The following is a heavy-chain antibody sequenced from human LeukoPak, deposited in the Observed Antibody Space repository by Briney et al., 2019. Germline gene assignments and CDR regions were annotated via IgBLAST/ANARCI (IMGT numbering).Heavy chain of an antibody. J-gene: IGHJ6*04. D-gene: IGHD3-10*02. CDR2: ISSSGSTI. CDR1: GFTISSYE. Sequence: GGSLRLSCAASGFTISSYEMNWVRQAPGKGLEWVSYISSSGSTIYYADSVKGRFTISRDNAKNSLYLQMNSLRAEDTAVYYCAELGITMIGGVWGKGATVTISS. CDR3: AELGITMIGGV. V-gene: IGHV3-48*03.